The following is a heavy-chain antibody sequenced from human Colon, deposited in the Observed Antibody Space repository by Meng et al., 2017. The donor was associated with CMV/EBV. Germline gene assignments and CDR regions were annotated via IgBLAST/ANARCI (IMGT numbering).Heavy chain of an antibody. CDR2: IYSAGST. CDR3: ATSKDSPGND. Sequence: GESLKISCAASGFTISNNYMTWVRQAPGKGLEWVSVIYSAGSTYYADSVKGRFTISRDNAMNALYLQMNSLTVEDTAIYYCATSKDSPGNDWGQGTLVTVSS. V-gene: IGHV3-53*01. D-gene: IGHD2/OR15-2a*01. CDR1: GFTISNNY. J-gene: IGHJ4*02.